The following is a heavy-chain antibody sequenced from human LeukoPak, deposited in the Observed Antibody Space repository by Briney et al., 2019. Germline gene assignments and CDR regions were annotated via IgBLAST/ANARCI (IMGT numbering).Heavy chain of an antibody. CDR2: IYHSGST. Sequence: PSETLSLTCAVSGGSISSGGYSWSWIRQPPGEGLEWIGYIYHSGSTYYNPSLKSRVTISVDRSKNQFPLKLSSVTAADTAVYYCARDSAFGWFDPWGQGTLVTVSS. J-gene: IGHJ5*02. CDR1: GGSISSGGYS. CDR3: ARDSAFGWFDP. V-gene: IGHV4-30-2*01. D-gene: IGHD3-10*01.